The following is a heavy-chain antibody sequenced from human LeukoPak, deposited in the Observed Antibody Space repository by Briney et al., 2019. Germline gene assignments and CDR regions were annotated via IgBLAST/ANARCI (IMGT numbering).Heavy chain of an antibody. CDR2: IHHSGSI. J-gene: IGHJ4*02. D-gene: IGHD3-10*01. CDR1: GVSISSNLW. V-gene: IGHV4-4*02. Sequence: SGTLSLTCAVSGVSISSNLWWTWVRQPPGKGLEWIAEIHHSGSINYNPSLKSRVTVSVDKAKNQFSLNLNSVTAADTAVYYCARGGDRSFDYWGQGTLVTVSS. CDR3: ARGGDRSFDY.